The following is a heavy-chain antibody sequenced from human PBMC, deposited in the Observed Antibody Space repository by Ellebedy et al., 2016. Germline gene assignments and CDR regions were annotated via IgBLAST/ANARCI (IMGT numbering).Heavy chain of an antibody. CDR2: IYYTGST. D-gene: IGHD5-18*01. V-gene: IGHV4-30-4*01. Sequence: SETLSLTCTVSGGSITSGDYYWTWIRQPPGKGLEWIGYIYYTGSTYYNPSLKSRVTISGDTTKNQFSLKLCSVTAADTAVYYCARGDAAMVFDYWGQGTLVTVSS. CDR3: ARGDAAMVFDY. CDR1: GGSITSGDYY. J-gene: IGHJ4*02.